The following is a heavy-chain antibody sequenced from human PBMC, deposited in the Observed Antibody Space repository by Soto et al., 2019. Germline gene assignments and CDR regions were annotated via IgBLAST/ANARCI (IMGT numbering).Heavy chain of an antibody. CDR2: ISSSSSYI. Sequence: VGSVRLSCAASGFTFSSYSMNWVRQAPGKGLEWVSSISSSSSYIYYADSVKGRFTISRDNAKNSLYLQMNSLRAEDTAVYYCARVGGWYPISYYYGMDVWGQGTTVTVSS. CDR1: GFTFSSYS. D-gene: IGHD6-19*01. CDR3: ARVGGWYPISYYYGMDV. V-gene: IGHV3-21*01. J-gene: IGHJ6*02.